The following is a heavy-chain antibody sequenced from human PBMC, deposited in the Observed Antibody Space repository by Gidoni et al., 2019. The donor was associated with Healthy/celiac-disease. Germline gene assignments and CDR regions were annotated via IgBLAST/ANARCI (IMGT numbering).Heavy chain of an antibody. CDR2: ISGSGGST. J-gene: IGHJ5*02. V-gene: IGHV3-23*01. CDR1: GFTLSSYA. D-gene: IGHD6-13*01. Sequence: AASGFTLSSYAMSWVRQAPGKGLEWVSAISGSGGSTYYSDSVKGRFTISRDNSKNTLYLQMNSLRAEDTAVYYCAKDRAASSNWFDPWGQGTLVTVSS. CDR3: AKDRAASSNWFDP.